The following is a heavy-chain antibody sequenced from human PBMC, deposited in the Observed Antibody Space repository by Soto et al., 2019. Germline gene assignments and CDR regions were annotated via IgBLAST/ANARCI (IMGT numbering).Heavy chain of an antibody. V-gene: IGHV4-31*03. Sequence: KPSETLSLTCTVSGGSISSGGYYWSWIRQHPGKGLEWIGYIYYGGSTYYNPSLKSRATISGDTSKNQFSLKLSSVTAADTAVYYCARGGYYYENSSQNAYDYWGQGILVTVSS. D-gene: IGHD3-22*01. CDR1: GGSISSGGYY. CDR3: ARGGYYYENSSQNAYDY. CDR2: IYYGGST. J-gene: IGHJ4*01.